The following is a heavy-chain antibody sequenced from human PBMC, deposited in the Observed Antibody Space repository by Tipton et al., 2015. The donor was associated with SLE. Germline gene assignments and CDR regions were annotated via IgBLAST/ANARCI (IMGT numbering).Heavy chain of an antibody. CDR2: IWYDGNSQ. Sequence: SLRLSCAASGFTFSSYGMHWVRQAPGKGLEWVAVIWYDGNSQYYTDSVKGRFTISRDNSKNTLNLQMNGLRADDTAVYYCAREGEYDWRRYFDLWGRGTLVTVSS. CDR1: GFTFSSYG. J-gene: IGHJ2*01. D-gene: IGHD3-3*01. V-gene: IGHV3-33*01. CDR3: AREGEYDWRRYFDL.